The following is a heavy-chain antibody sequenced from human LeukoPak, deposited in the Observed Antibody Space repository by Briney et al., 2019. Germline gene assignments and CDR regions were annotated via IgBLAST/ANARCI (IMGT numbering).Heavy chain of an antibody. CDR2: IYTSGST. Sequence: SETLSLTCTVSGGSISSYYWSWIRQPAGKGLEWIGRIYTSGSTNYNPSLKSRVTMSVDTSKNQFSLKLSSVTAADTAVYYCARVRRDPFVHDYGDHYFDYWSQGTLVTVSS. J-gene: IGHJ4*02. CDR3: ARVRRDPFVHDYGDHYFDY. V-gene: IGHV4-4*07. D-gene: IGHD4-17*01. CDR1: GGSISSYY.